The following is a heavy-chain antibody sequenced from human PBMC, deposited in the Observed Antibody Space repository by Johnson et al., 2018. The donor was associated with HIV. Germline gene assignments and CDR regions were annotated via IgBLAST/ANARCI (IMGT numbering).Heavy chain of an antibody. D-gene: IGHD2-2*02. CDR1: GFTFNNAW. CDR3: TTAGYTFSDV. CDR2: IKRKTDGGTT. Sequence: VQLVESGGGLVKPGGSLRLSCAASGFTFNNAWMSWVRQAPGKGLEWVGRIKRKTDGGTTDYAAPVKGRFTISRDDSNNMLYLKMNSLKTEDTATYYCTTAGYTFSDVWGQGTMVAVSS. V-gene: IGHV3-15*01. J-gene: IGHJ3*01.